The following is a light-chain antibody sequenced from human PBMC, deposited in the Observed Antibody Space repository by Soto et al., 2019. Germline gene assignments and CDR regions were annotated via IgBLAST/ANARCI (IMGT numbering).Light chain of an antibody. J-gene: IGLJ3*02. CDR1: RINVGTYNY. Sequence: QSVLTQPASVSGPPEQRFTTSATGTRINVGTYNYVSCYQHRPGKAPKLMIYNVSYRPSGVSNRFSGSKSANTASLTISGLQAEDEADYYCSSYTTSNTQVFGGGTKLTVL. CDR3: SSYTTSNTQV. V-gene: IGLV2-14*01. CDR2: NVS.